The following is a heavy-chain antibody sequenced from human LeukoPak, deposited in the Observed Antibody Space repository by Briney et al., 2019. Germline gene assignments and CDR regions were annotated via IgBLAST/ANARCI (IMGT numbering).Heavy chain of an antibody. CDR3: ARSFYGSDAFDI. Sequence: PGGSLRLSCAASGFTFDDYAMHWVRQAPGKGLEWVSGISWNSGSIGYADSVKGRFTISRDNAKNSLYLQMNSLRAEDTAVYYCARSFYGSDAFDIWGQGTMVTVSS. CDR1: GFTFDDYA. CDR2: ISWNSGSI. J-gene: IGHJ3*02. V-gene: IGHV3-9*01. D-gene: IGHD3-10*01.